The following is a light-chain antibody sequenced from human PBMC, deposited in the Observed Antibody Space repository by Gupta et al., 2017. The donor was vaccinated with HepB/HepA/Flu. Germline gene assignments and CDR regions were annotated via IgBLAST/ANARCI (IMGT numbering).Light chain of an antibody. CDR1: QGIKRD. J-gene: IGKJ1*01. CDR3: LQDYSYPRT. CDR2: AAS. V-gene: IGKV1-6*01. Sequence: AIQMTQSPSSLSASVGDRVTITCRASQGIKRDLGWYQHKPGKAPKLLIFAASSLQTGVPSRFSGSGSGTDFSLTISSLQPEDFATYYCLQDYSYPRTFGQGTKVEIK.